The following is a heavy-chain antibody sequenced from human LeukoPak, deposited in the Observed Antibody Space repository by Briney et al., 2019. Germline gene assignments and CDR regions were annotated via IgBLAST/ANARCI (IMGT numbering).Heavy chain of an antibody. CDR3: ARWGVKVPFDY. Sequence: GESLKISCKGSGYSFTSYWISWVRQMPGKGLEWMGRIDPSDSFNNYRPSLQGHVTISVDKSISTAYLQWSSLKASDTAMYYCARWGVKVPFDYWGQGTLVTVSS. CDR2: IDPSDSFN. CDR1: GYSFTSYW. V-gene: IGHV5-10-1*01. D-gene: IGHD2-2*01. J-gene: IGHJ4*02.